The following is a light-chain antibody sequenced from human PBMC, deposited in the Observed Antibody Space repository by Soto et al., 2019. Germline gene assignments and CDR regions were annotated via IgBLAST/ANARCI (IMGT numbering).Light chain of an antibody. CDR3: LLSYNGPYV. CDR2: DTT. V-gene: IGLV7-46*01. Sequence: QAMVTQEPSLTVYPGGTVALTCDSSTGAVTNGHYPYWFQQEPGQAPRTLIYDTTNRHSWTPARFSGSLLGGKAALTLSGAQPEDEAEYYCLLSYNGPYVFGTGTKVTVL. CDR1: TGAVTNGHY. J-gene: IGLJ1*01.